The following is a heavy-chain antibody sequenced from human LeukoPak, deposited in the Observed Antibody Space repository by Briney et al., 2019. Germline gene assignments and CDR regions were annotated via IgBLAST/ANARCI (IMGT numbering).Heavy chain of an antibody. CDR1: GFTFSSYS. J-gene: IGHJ6*03. D-gene: IGHD5-18*01. CDR2: ISSSSSYI. CDR3: ASSYGYYYYYYMDV. V-gene: IGHV3-21*01. Sequence: GGSLRLSCAASGFTFSSYSMNWVRQAPGKGLEWVSSISSSSSYIYYADSVKGRFTISRDNAKNSLYLQMNSLRAEDTAVYYCASSYGYYYYYYMDVWGKGTTVTVSS.